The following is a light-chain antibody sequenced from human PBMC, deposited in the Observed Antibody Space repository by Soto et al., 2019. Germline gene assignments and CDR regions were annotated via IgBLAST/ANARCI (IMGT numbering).Light chain of an antibody. CDR3: QQAYSFPIT. V-gene: IGKV1D-12*01. CDR1: RSIRYW. J-gene: IGKJ5*01. CDR2: AAS. Sequence: DIQMTQSPSTLSASVGDRATITCRASRSIRYWLAWFQQKPGKAPKLLIYAASNLQSGVPSRFSGSGSGTDFTLTINSLQPEDFATYYCQQAYSFPITFGQGTRLEIK.